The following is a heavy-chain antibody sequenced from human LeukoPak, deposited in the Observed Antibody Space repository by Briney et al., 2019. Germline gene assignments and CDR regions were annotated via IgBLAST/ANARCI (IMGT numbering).Heavy chain of an antibody. CDR1: GYTFTGYY. CDR3: ARVRRITIFGVVIIKWAYFDY. V-gene: IGHV1-2*02. D-gene: IGHD3-3*01. Sequence: GASVKVSCKASGYTFTGYYMHWVRQAPGQGLEWMGWINPNSGGTNYAQKFQGRVTMTRDTSISTAYMELSRLRSDDTAVYYCARVRRITIFGVVIIKWAYFDYGGQGTLVTVSS. J-gene: IGHJ4*02. CDR2: INPNSGGT.